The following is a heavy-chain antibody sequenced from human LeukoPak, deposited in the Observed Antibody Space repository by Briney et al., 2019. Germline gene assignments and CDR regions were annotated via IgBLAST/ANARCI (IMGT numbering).Heavy chain of an antibody. CDR3: ARERQDTVIHSGAFDI. D-gene: IGHD2-21*02. Sequence: PGGSLRLSCAASGFTFSNYFMHWVRQAPGKGLEWVADIASDGSHTFYVESVKGRFTISRDNSKNTLYLQMNSLRAEDTAVYFCARERQDTVIHSGAFDIWGRGTMVTVSS. J-gene: IGHJ3*02. CDR2: IASDGSHT. V-gene: IGHV3-30*04. CDR1: GFTFSNYF.